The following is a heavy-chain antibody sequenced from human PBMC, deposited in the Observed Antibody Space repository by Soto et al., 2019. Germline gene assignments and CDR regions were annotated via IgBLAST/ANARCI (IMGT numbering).Heavy chain of an antibody. D-gene: IGHD2-21*01. CDR2: IYHSGTT. CDR1: GGSISDNW. J-gene: IGHJ4*02. V-gene: IGHV4-4*02. CDR3: ARHVAVPRTRGFDY. Sequence: QVQLQESGPGLVKPSGTLFLTCAVSGGSISDNWWSWVRQPPGKGLEWIGEIYHSGTTYYTPSLRSRVVILVDKSASQTSLTLSSVTAADTAVYYCARHVAVPRTRGFDYWGPGTLVAVSS.